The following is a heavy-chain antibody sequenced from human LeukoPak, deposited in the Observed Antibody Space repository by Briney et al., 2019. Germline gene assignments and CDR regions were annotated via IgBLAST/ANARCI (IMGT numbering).Heavy chain of an antibody. V-gene: IGHV5-10-1*01. J-gene: IGHJ4*02. D-gene: IGHD6-19*01. CDR1: GYIFTTYW. Sequence: GGSLRLSCKAPGYIFTTYWISWVRQMPGKGLEWMGRIDPSDSYTNYSPSFQGHVTISADKSLTTAYLQWSSLEASDTAMYYCARHSQWVIVDELLWGQGTLVTVSS. CDR3: ARHSQWVIVDELL. CDR2: IDPSDSYT.